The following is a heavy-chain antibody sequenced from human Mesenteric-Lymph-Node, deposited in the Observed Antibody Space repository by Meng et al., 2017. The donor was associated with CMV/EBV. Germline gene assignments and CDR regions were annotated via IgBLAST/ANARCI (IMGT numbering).Heavy chain of an antibody. CDR3: ARSSGYSYGANAFDI. Sequence: GGSLRLSCATSGFIVSNYYMTWVRQAPGKGLEWVSSIYSDGSTHYADSAKGRFTISSDISSNTLFLQMNSLRVDDTAVYYCARSSGYSYGANAFDIWGQGTMVTVSS. V-gene: IGHV3-53*01. J-gene: IGHJ3*02. D-gene: IGHD5-12*01. CDR1: GFIVSNYY. CDR2: IYSDGST.